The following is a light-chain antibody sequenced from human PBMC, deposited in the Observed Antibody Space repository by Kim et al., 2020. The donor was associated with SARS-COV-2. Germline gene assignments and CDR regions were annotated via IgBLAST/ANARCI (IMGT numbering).Light chain of an antibody. J-gene: IGKJ4*01. CDR2: GAS. V-gene: IGKV3-15*01. Sequence: EIVMTQSPATLSVFPGERATLSCRASQSVSSNLAWYQQKPGQAPRLLIYGASTRATGIPARFSGSGSGTEFTLTISSLQSEDFAVYCCQQYNNWPPLTFGGGTKVDIK. CDR1: QSVSSN. CDR3: QQYNNWPPLT.